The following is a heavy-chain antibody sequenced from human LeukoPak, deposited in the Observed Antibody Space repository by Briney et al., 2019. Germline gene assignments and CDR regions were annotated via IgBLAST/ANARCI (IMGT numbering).Heavy chain of an antibody. D-gene: IGHD4-17*01. CDR1: GFTFSSYA. Sequence: PGGSLRLSCAASGFTFSSYAMSWVRQAPGKGLEWVSAISGSDGSTYYADSVKGRFTISRDNSKNTLYLQMNSLRAEDTAVYYCAKLSRRGTVLGAFDIWGQGTMVTVSS. V-gene: IGHV3-23*01. CDR2: ISGSDGST. CDR3: AKLSRRGTVLGAFDI. J-gene: IGHJ3*02.